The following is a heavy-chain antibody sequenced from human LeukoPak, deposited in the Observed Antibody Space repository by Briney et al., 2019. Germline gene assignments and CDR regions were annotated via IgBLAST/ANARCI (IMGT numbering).Heavy chain of an antibody. D-gene: IGHD2-15*01. V-gene: IGHV5-51*01. CDR3: ARLAAPYVGPPFFDY. CDR2: IYPGDSDT. Sequence: GESLKISCKGSGYSFTSYWIGWVRQMPGKGLEWMGIIYPGDSDTRYSPSFQGQVTISADKSISTAYPQWSSLKASDTAMYYCARLAAPYVGPPFFDYWGQGTLVTVSS. CDR1: GYSFTSYW. J-gene: IGHJ4*02.